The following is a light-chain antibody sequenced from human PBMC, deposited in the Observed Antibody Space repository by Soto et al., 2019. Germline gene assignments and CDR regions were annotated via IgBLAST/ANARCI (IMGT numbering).Light chain of an antibody. CDR1: KNDSGTYEY. V-gene: IGLV2-14*01. CDR2: GGN. Sequence: QSVLTQPPAVSGYARASITINCTGAKNDSGTYEYVSWHQHHPGRAPKLTIFGGNDRPSGISDRFSGSKSGNTTSLTIFGLQLEDEAVYYCSSYTTGSTPTWVFGTGTKVTV. J-gene: IGLJ1*01. CDR3: SSYTTGSTPTWV.